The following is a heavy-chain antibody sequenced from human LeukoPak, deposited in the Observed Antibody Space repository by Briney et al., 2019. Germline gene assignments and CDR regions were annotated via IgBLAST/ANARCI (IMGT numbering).Heavy chain of an antibody. CDR1: GFTFDDYA. D-gene: IGHD2-21*02. CDR3: ARLRSLDQ. V-gene: IGHV3-9*01. CDR2: IRRNSGFI. J-gene: IGHJ4*02. Sequence: GGSLRLSCAASGFTFDDYAMHWVRQAPGKGLEWVSGIRRNSGFIGYADSVKGRFTISRDNAKNSLYLQMSNLRIEDTAVYYCARLRSLDQWGQGTLVTVPS.